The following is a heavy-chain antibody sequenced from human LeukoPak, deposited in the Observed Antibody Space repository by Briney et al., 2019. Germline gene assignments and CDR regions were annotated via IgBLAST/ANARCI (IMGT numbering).Heavy chain of an antibody. Sequence: SETLSLTCTVSGDSVRDYYWTWIRQAPGKGLEWIGYIYYSGSTNYNPSLKSRVTISVDTSKNQFSLKLSSVTAADTAVYYCARDLIAVAGTGAFDIWGQGTMVTVSS. CDR3: ARDLIAVAGTGAFDI. CDR1: GDSVRDYY. J-gene: IGHJ3*02. D-gene: IGHD6-19*01. V-gene: IGHV4-59*02. CDR2: IYYSGST.